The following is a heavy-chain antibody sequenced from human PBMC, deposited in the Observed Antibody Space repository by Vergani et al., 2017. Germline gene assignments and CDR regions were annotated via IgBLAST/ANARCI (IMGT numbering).Heavy chain of an antibody. J-gene: IGHJ4*02. CDR3: VKDAGSYENFFDS. CDR2: LTGGGCST. V-gene: IGHV3-23*01. D-gene: IGHD1-26*01. Sequence: EVQLLESGGSLKQPGGSVRLSCAASGFTFSTYAMNWVRQAPGKGLEWVSALTGGGCSTYYADSVKGRFIISRDNSRDTLYLQMNSLRPEDTATYYCVKDAGSYENFFDSWGQGTLVTVSS. CDR1: GFTFSTYA.